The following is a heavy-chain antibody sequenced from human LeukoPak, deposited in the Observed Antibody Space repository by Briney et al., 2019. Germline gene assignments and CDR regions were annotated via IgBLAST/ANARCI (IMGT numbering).Heavy chain of an antibody. Sequence: PGGSLRLSCAASGFTVSSNEMSWVRQAPGKGLEWVSSISGGSTYYADSVKGRFTISRDNAKNTLYLQMNSLRAEDTAVYYCASYGYSSSWYYFDYWGQGTLVTVSS. J-gene: IGHJ4*02. CDR2: ISGGST. D-gene: IGHD6-13*01. CDR3: ASYGYSSSWYYFDY. V-gene: IGHV3-38-3*01. CDR1: GFTVSSNE.